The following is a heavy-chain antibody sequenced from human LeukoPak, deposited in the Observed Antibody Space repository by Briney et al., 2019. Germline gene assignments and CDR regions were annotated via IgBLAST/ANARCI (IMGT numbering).Heavy chain of an antibody. D-gene: IGHD2-2*02. CDR1: GDSISSYY. CDR3: ARARYCSSTSCYIHYYYYYMDV. J-gene: IGHJ6*03. Sequence: SETLSLTCTVSGDSISSYYWSWIRQPVGKGLEWIGRIYTSGSTNYNPSLKSRVTISVDTSKNQFSLKLSSVTAADTAVYYCARARYCSSTSCYIHYYYYYMDVWGKGTTVTISS. CDR2: IYTSGST. V-gene: IGHV4-4*07.